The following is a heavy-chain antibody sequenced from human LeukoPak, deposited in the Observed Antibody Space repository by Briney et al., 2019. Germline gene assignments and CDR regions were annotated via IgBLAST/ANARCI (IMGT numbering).Heavy chain of an antibody. Sequence: GGSLRLSCAASGFTFSSYSMNWVRQAPGKGLEWVSSISSSSSYIYYADSVKGRFTISRDNAKNSLYLQMNSLRAEDTAVYYCARDLYYYGSGSYGDYWGQGTLVTVSS. V-gene: IGHV3-21*01. CDR1: GFTFSSYS. CDR2: ISSSSSYI. J-gene: IGHJ4*02. D-gene: IGHD3-10*01. CDR3: ARDLYYYGSGSYGDY.